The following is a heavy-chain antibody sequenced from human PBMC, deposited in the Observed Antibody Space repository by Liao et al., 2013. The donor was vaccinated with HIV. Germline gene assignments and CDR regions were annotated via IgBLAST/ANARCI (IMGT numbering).Heavy chain of an antibody. Sequence: QVQLQESGPGLVKPSQTLSLTCTVSGGSISNGTYYWSWIRQPAGKGLEWIGRIYYGGTTSYNASLKSRLTISIDTSKTQFSLTLLSVTGADTAVYYCARDTNFWSGSGGIDLWGQGTLVTVSP. CDR2: IYYGGTT. CDR3: ARDTNFWSGSGGIDL. J-gene: IGHJ5*02. CDR1: GGSISNGTYY. D-gene: IGHD3-3*01. V-gene: IGHV4-61*02.